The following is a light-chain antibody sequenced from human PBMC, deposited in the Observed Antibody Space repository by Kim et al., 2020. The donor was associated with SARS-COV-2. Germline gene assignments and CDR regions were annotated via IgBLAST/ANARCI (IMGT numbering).Light chain of an antibody. V-gene: IGLV3-21*01. J-gene: IGLJ1*01. CDR1: NIGGHS. CDR2: YDS. CDR3: QVWDTDTDDYV. Sequence: SYELTQPPSVSVAPGQTARITCGGNNIGGHSVHWYQQKPGQAPVLVIYYDSDRPSGIPERFSGSKAATTATLTTSRVEAGDEADYYCQVWDTDTDDYVFG.